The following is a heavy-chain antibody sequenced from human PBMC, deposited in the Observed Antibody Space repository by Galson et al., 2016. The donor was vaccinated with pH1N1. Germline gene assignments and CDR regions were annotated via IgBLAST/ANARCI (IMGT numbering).Heavy chain of an antibody. CDR2: IYLGGSLI. CDR1: GYRFSSSW. D-gene: IGHD4-17*01. Sequence: QSGAEVKKPGESLKISCKGSGYRFSSSWISWVRQMPGKGLEWMGIIYLGGSLIRYRPSFQGQVTISADKSVNIVYLEWGSLKASDTAMYYCARQNDYGDYRGDAFDIWGQGTMVTVSS. J-gene: IGHJ3*02. V-gene: IGHV5-51*01. CDR3: ARQNDYGDYRGDAFDI.